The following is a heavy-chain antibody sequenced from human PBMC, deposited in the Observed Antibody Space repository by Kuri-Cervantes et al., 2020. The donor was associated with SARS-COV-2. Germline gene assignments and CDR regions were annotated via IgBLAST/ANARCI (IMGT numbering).Heavy chain of an antibody. D-gene: IGHD4-17*01. CDR3: ARVRDDYGDQGDAFDI. V-gene: IGHV3-66*02. J-gene: IGHJ3*02. CDR2: IYSGGST. CDR1: GFTVSSNY. Sequence: GESLKISCAASGFTVSSNYMSWVRQAPGKGLEWVSVIYSGGSTYYADSVKGRFTISRENDKNSLYLQMNSLRAGDTAVYYCARVRDDYGDQGDAFDIWGQGTMVTVSS.